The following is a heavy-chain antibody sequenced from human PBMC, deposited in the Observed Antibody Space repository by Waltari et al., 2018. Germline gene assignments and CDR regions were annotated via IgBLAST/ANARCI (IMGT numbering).Heavy chain of an antibody. CDR3: ARVEAVGGHYFDY. J-gene: IGHJ4*02. D-gene: IGHD6-19*01. CDR2: INTSGST. Sequence: QVQLQESGPGLVKPSQTLSLTCTVSGGSISSGSYYWSWIRQPAGKGLEWIGRINTSGSTNSNPSLKSRVTISVDTSKNQFSLKLSSVTAADTAVYYCARVEAVGGHYFDYWGQGTLVTVSS. V-gene: IGHV4-61*02. CDR1: GGSISSGSYY.